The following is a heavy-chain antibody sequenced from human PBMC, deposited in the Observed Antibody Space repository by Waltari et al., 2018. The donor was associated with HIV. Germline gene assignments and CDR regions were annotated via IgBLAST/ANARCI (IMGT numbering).Heavy chain of an antibody. V-gene: IGHV1-69*04. CDR2: ISPARGTT. D-gene: IGHD6-6*01. Sequence: QDQLVQSGADVRKPGSSVKVSCKASADTFNSYALNWVRQAPGQVPDWLGRISPARGTTNYAPRFRGRVTITADKSTTTAYRELRRLTSEDAAVYFCAGAGLRQLGRPYCYGRDVWGQGTTVTVSS. J-gene: IGHJ6*02. CDR3: AGAGLRQLGRPYCYGRDV. CDR1: ADTFNSYA.